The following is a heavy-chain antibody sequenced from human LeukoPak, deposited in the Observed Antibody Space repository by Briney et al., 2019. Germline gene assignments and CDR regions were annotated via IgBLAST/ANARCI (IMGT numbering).Heavy chain of an antibody. CDR3: ARRGGFWSGYRIFDY. CDR1: GYTFTSYD. CDR2: MNHNSGNT. D-gene: IGHD3-3*01. V-gene: IGHV1-8*03. Sequence: ASVKVSCKASGYTFTSYDINWVRQATGQGLEWMGWMNHNSGNTGYAQKFQGRVTITRNTSISTAYMELSSLRSEDTAVYYCARRGGFWSGYRIFDYWGQGTLVTVSS. J-gene: IGHJ4*02.